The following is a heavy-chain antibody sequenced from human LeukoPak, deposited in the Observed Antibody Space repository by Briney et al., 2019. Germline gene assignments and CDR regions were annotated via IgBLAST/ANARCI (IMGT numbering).Heavy chain of an antibody. Sequence: ASVRVSCKASGYTFTTYGINWVRQAPGQGLEWMGWISPDKGNTNYAQTVQGRVTMTTDTSTSTAHMELRSLRSDDTAVYYCASQGQQRHYYYYGMDVWGQGTTVTVSS. D-gene: IGHD6-13*01. CDR3: ASQGQQRHYYYYGMDV. CDR1: GYTFTTYG. V-gene: IGHV1-18*01. J-gene: IGHJ6*02. CDR2: ISPDKGNT.